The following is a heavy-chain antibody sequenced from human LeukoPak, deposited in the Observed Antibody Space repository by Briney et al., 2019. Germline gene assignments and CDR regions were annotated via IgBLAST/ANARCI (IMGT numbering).Heavy chain of an antibody. D-gene: IGHD3-22*01. CDR1: GGSISSGGYY. CDR2: IYYSGST. J-gene: IGHJ6*02. Sequence: SETLSLTCTVSGGSISSGGYYWSWIRQHPGKGLEWIGYIYYSGSTYYNPSLKSRVTISVDTSKNQFSLKLGSVTAADTAVYYCARVMSDSSGYYYALDGMDVWGQGTTVTVSS. V-gene: IGHV4-31*03. CDR3: ARVMSDSSGYYYALDGMDV.